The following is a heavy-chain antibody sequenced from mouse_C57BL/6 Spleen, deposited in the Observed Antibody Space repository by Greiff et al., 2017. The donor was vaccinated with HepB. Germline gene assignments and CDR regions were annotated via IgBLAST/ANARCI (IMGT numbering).Heavy chain of an antibody. J-gene: IGHJ1*03. CDR3: ARSTDYAYWYFDV. Sequence: QVQLQQPGAELVRPGSSVKLSCKASGYTFTSYWIGNIDPSDSETHYNQKFKDKATLTVDKSSSTAYMQLSSLTSEDSAVYYCARSTDYAYWYFDVWGTGTTVTVSS. D-gene: IGHD2-4*01. CDR2: IDPSDSET. V-gene: IGHV1-52*01. CDR1: GYTFTSYW.